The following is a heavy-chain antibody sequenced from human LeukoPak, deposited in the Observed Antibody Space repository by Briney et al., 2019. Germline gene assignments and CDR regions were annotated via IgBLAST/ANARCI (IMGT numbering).Heavy chain of an antibody. Sequence: GGSLRLSCVASGFTFSNYAMSWVRQAPGKGLEWVSAITGSGGSTYYADSVKGRFTISRDNSKNILYLQMNSLRADDTAVYYCAKGLSLRGYSGYGRYFDLWGRGTLVTVSS. J-gene: IGHJ2*01. CDR3: AKGLSLRGYSGYGRYFDL. V-gene: IGHV3-23*01. D-gene: IGHD5-12*01. CDR2: ITGSGGST. CDR1: GFTFSNYA.